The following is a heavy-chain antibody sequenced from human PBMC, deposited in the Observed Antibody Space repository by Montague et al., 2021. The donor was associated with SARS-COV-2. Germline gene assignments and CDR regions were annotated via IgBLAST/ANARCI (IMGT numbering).Heavy chain of an antibody. CDR2: LYHSGST. CDR1: GGSISSINW. Sequence: SETLSLTCVVSGGSISSINWWSWVRQPPGKGLVWIVELYHSGSTNYNPSLNSRVIISVDKSKNQFSLKLSSVTAAATAVYYCARVRAVPAAMRIFSLGRSYYGMGVWGQGNTGTVSS. CDR3: ARVRAVPAAMRIFSLGRSYYGMGV. V-gene: IGHV4-4*02. J-gene: IGHJ6*02. D-gene: IGHD2-2*01.